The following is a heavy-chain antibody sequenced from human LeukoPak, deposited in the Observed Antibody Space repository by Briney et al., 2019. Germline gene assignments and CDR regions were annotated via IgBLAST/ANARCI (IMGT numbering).Heavy chain of an antibody. Sequence: GGSLRLSCAASGFPFSDHYMSWIRQAPGKGLEWISYISTSGNTIYYADSLKGRFTVSRDNAKNSLYLQMNSLTAADTAVYYCARNGGGSPDGLADYWGQGTLVTVSS. J-gene: IGHJ4*02. CDR1: GFPFSDHY. CDR3: ARNGGGSPDGLADY. D-gene: IGHD2-15*01. CDR2: ISTSGNTI. V-gene: IGHV3-11*01.